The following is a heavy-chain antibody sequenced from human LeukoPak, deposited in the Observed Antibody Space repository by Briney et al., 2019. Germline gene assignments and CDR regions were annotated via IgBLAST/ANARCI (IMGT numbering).Heavy chain of an antibody. CDR3: ARESLVSVAFDI. CDR1: GGSISSGGYY. Sequence: PSETLSLACTVSGGSISSGGYYWSWIRQDPGKGLEWIGYIYYSGSTYYNPSLKSRLSTSVDTSKNQFSLNLSSVTAADMAVYYCARESLVSVAFDIWGQGTMVTVSS. V-gene: IGHV4-31*03. CDR2: IYYSGST. J-gene: IGHJ3*02.